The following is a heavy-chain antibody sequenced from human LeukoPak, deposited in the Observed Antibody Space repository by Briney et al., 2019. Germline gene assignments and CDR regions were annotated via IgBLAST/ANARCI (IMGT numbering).Heavy chain of an antibody. V-gene: IGHV4-61*02. CDR2: IYTSGST. CDR1: GGSISSGSYY. D-gene: IGHD3-10*01. J-gene: IGHJ3*02. CDR3: ASDGSGSSLPFDI. Sequence: PSETLSLTCTVSGGSISSGSYYWSWIRQPAGKGLEWIGRIYTSGSTNYNPSLKSRVTISVDRSKNQFSLKLNSVTAADTAVYYCASDGSGSSLPFDIWGQGTMVTVSS.